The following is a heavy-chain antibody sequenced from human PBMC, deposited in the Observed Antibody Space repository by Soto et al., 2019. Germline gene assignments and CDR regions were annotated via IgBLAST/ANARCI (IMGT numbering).Heavy chain of an antibody. CDR1: GFTVSSNY. D-gene: IGHD2-15*01. CDR2: IYSDGTT. CDR3: ARDSCSGGSCYWTFDY. J-gene: IGHJ4*02. V-gene: IGHV3-53*04. Sequence: GGSLRLSCAASGFTVSSNYMSWVRQAPGKGLEWVSVIYSDGTTYYADSVKGRFTISRHNSKNTLYLQMNSLRAEDTAVYYCARDSCSGGSCYWTFDYWGQGTLVTVS.